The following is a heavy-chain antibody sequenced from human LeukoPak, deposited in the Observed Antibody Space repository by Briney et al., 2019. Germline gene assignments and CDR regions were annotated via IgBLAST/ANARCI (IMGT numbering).Heavy chain of an antibody. D-gene: IGHD3-22*01. J-gene: IGHJ4*02. CDR2: ISIISSYI. Sequence: GGSRRLSCTASGFTFSSYSMNWVRQAPGKGLDGVASISIISSYIYYADSVKGRFTISRDTAKNPLYLEVNSMRAGDTAVYYCATDRRPNPNWDYDSSGYILYWGQGTLVTVSS. CDR1: GFTFSSYS. CDR3: ATDRRPNPNWDYDSSGYILY. V-gene: IGHV3-21*01.